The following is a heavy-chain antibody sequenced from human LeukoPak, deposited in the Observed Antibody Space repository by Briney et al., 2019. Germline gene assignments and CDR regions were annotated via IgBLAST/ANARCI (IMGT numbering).Heavy chain of an antibody. Sequence: GGSLRLSCAGSGFIFNNYAMHWVRQPPGKGLEWVSGISWNSGSIDYADSVKGRFTISRDNAKNSLYLQMNSLRVEDTAFYYCAKDNRRHYTSGPNPDSLHWGQGALVTVAS. V-gene: IGHV3-9*01. CDR2: ISWNSGSI. CDR1: GFIFNNYA. J-gene: IGHJ4*02. D-gene: IGHD6-19*01. CDR3: AKDNRRHYTSGPNPDSLH.